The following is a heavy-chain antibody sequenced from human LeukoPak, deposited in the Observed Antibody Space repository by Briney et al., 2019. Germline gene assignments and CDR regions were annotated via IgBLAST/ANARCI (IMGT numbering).Heavy chain of an antibody. D-gene: IGHD5-18*01. J-gene: IGHJ4*02. CDR1: GDSLSSGGYY. V-gene: IGHV4-31*03. CDR2: IYYSGST. CDR3: ARVGGYSYGADF. Sequence: SQTLSLTCTLSGDSLSSGGYYWSWIRQHPGKGLECNGYIYYSGSTYYNPSLRSRVTISVDTSKNQFSLKLSSVTAADTAVYYCARVGGYSYGADFWGQGTLVTVSS.